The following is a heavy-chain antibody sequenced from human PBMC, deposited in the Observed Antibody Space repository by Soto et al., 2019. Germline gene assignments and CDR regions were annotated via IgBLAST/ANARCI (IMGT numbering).Heavy chain of an antibody. CDR2: INPNSGGT. J-gene: IGHJ3*01. Sequence: VASVKVSCKGSGYTFTGHYMHWVRQAPGQGLEWMGWINPNSGGTKYAQKFQGWVTMTRDTSISTAYMELSRLKSDDTAVYYCARQGAAILPMHNGLDLWDPGTMVTLSS. V-gene: IGHV1-2*04. CDR1: GYTFTGHY. CDR3: ARQGAAILPMHNGLDL. D-gene: IGHD2-8*01.